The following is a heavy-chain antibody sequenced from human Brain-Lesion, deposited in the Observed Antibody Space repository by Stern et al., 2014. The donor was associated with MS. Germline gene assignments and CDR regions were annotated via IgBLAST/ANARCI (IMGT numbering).Heavy chain of an antibody. V-gene: IGHV3-9*01. D-gene: IGHD3-10*01. Sequence: QLVESGGGVVQPGRSLGLSCEASGFSFEGPGMPWVRQAPGKGLEWVGGIYWNRGTIAYPDSVAGRFSLSAGDANNSLYLHINGLRAEDTALYYCAKDMMDSFGSGTCGSFDHWGQGTLVTVSS. J-gene: IGHJ4*02. CDR1: GFSFEGPG. CDR3: AKDMMDSFGSGTCGSFDH. CDR2: IYWNRGTI.